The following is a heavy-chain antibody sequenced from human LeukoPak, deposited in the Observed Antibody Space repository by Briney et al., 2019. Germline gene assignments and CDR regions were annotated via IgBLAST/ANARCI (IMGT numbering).Heavy chain of an antibody. CDR2: ISGSTGDT. CDR3: ARDENYGIFFNVDY. D-gene: IGHD4-17*01. Sequence: GASVKVSCKASGYTFTSYGISWVRQAPGEGPEWMGWISGSTGDTNYAQKFQGRVTMTADTSSSTAYMELRSLRSDDTAIYYCARDENYGIFFNVDYWGQGTLVTVSP. J-gene: IGHJ4*02. CDR1: GYTFTSYG. V-gene: IGHV1-18*01.